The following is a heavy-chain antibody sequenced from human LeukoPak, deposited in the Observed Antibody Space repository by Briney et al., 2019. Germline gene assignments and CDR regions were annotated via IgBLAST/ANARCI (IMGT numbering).Heavy chain of an antibody. V-gene: IGHV3-30*04. CDR1: GFTFSRYA. CDR3: ARPYSSGWTLPPFDY. Sequence: PGGSLRLSCAASGFTFSRYAMHWVRQAPGKGLEWVAVISYDGSNKYYADSVKGRFTISRDNSKNTLYLQMNSLRAEDTAVYYCARPYSSGWTLPPFDYWGQGTLVTVSS. D-gene: IGHD6-19*01. J-gene: IGHJ4*02. CDR2: ISYDGSNK.